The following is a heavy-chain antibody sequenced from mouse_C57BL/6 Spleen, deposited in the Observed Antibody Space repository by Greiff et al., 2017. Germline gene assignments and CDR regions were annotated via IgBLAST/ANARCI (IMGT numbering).Heavy chain of an antibody. CDR3: ARGGGTVVATEYFDV. Sequence: EVKVVESEGGLVQPGSSMKLSCTASGFTFSDYYMAWVRQVPEKGLEWVANINYDGSSTYYLDSLKSRFIISRDNAKNILYLQMSSLKSEDTATYYCARGGGTVVATEYFDVWGTGTTVTVSS. D-gene: IGHD1-1*01. CDR2: INYDGSST. J-gene: IGHJ1*03. V-gene: IGHV5-16*01. CDR1: GFTFSDYY.